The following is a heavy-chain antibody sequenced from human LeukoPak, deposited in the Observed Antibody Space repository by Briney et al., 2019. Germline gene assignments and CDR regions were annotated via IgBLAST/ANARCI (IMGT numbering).Heavy chain of an antibody. J-gene: IGHJ3*02. CDR1: GGSFSGYF. CDR3: ATLYLVNAFDI. V-gene: IGHV4-34*12. CDR2: IIDSGTT. Sequence: SETLSLTCGVSGGSFSGYFWTWIRQPPGKGLEWIGEIIDSGTTNYNPSLESRVAMSVDTSKNQVSLRLSSVTAADTAVYHCATLYLVNAFDIWGPGTLVTVSS. D-gene: IGHD2-2*02.